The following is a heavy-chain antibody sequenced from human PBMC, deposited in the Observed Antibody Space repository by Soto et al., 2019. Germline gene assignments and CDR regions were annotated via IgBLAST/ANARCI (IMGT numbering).Heavy chain of an antibody. CDR1: GGTFSSYA. Sequence: SVKVSCKASGGTFSSYAISWVRQAPGQGLEWMGGIIPIFGTANYAQKFQGRVTITADKSTSTAYMELSSLRSEDTAVYYCARELRTGYSSTNWFDPWGQGTLVTVSS. D-gene: IGHD6-13*01. V-gene: IGHV1-69*06. J-gene: IGHJ5*02. CDR3: ARELRTGYSSTNWFDP. CDR2: IIPIFGTA.